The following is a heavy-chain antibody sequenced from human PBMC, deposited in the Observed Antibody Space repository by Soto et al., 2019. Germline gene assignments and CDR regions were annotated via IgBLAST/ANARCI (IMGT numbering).Heavy chain of an antibody. J-gene: IGHJ3*02. Sequence: QVQLQESGPGLVKPSETLSLTCTVSGGSISSYYWSWIRQPPGKGLEWIGYIYNPSLKSRVTISVDTSKNQFSLKLSSVTAADTAIYYCARRYGYAFDIWGQGTMVTVSS. D-gene: IGHD5-18*01. V-gene: IGHV4-59*08. CDR1: GGSISSYY. CDR3: ARRYGYAFDI.